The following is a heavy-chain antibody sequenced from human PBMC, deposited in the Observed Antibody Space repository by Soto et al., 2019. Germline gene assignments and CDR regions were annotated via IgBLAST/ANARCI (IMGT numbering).Heavy chain of an antibody. Sequence: GASVKVSCKASGDTFSSYSISWVLQAPGQGLEWMGGIVPIFGTTVYAPRLQGRVTITADGPTSTSYMELSGLRFEDTAIYYCAANSLGGGSQEDVWGQGTTVTVSS. CDR3: AANSLGGGSQEDV. D-gene: IGHD3-10*01. CDR2: IVPIFGTT. CDR1: GDTFSSYS. J-gene: IGHJ6*02. V-gene: IGHV1-69*13.